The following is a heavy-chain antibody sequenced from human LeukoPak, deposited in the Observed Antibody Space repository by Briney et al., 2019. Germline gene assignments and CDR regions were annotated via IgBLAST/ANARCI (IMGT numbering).Heavy chain of an antibody. Sequence: SETLSLTCTVSGGSISSGGYYWSWIRQHPGKGLEWIGYIYYSGSTYYNPSLRSRVTISVDTSKNQFSLKLSSVTAADTAVYYCARVVRLGDLSSGYWGQGTLVTVSS. V-gene: IGHV4-31*03. CDR2: IYYSGST. CDR3: ARVVRLGDLSSGY. CDR1: GGSISSGGYY. D-gene: IGHD3-16*02. J-gene: IGHJ4*02.